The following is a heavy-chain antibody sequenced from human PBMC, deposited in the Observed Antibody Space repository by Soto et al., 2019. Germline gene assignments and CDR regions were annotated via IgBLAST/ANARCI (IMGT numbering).Heavy chain of an antibody. CDR3: AREGSGYNF. CDR1: GGRFSNFG. CDR2: IVPVFGRP. D-gene: IGHD5-12*01. Sequence: SVKVCFKAYGGRFSNFGISLVRQAPGQGLEWMGGIVPVFGRPNYAQRFRGRLTITADESISTGYMELISLRSDDTAVYYCAREGSGYNFWGQGTKVTVSS. V-gene: IGHV1-69*13. J-gene: IGHJ4*02.